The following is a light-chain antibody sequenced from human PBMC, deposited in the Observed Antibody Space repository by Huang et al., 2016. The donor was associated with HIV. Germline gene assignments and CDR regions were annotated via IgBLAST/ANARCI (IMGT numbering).Light chain of an antibody. CDR1: QSVSIS. CDR3: QQHDNWPWT. CDR2: GPP. V-gene: IGKV3-15*01. Sequence: EIVLTQSPATLSVSPGERATLSCRASQSVSISLAWYQQRPGQAPRLLIYGPPTRASGVPARFSGSGSGTDFTLTINSLQSEDFGVYYCQQHDNWPWTFGQGTKVENK. J-gene: IGKJ1*01.